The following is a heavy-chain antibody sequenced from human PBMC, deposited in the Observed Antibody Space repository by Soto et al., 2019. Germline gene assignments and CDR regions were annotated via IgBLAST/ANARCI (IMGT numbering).Heavy chain of an antibody. J-gene: IGHJ3*01. V-gene: IGHV3-7*05. CDR2: IKQDGSEK. CDR3: ARGDYYDTSESFADVFDV. D-gene: IGHD3-22*01. Sequence: GGSLRLSCAASGFTFSSYWMSWVRQAPGKGLEWVANIKQDGSEKYYVDSVKGRFTISRDNAKNSLHLQMNSLRAEDTAVYYCARGDYYDTSESFADVFDVWGLGTLVTVSS. CDR1: GFTFSSYW.